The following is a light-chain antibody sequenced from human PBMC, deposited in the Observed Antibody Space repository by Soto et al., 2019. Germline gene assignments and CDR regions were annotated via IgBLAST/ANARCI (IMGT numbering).Light chain of an antibody. J-gene: IGKJ1*01. CDR1: QSISSW. Sequence: ITMTQSPSILSASVGDRETITCRASQSISSWLAWYQQKPGKAPNLLIHKASHLESGVPSRFSGSGSGTEFTLTVSSLQPDDFATYYCHQYHNFPRTFGQGTKVDIK. V-gene: IGKV1-5*03. CDR2: KAS. CDR3: HQYHNFPRT.